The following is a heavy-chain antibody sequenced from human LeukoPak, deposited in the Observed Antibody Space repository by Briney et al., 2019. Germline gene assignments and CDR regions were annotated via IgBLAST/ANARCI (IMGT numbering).Heavy chain of an antibody. J-gene: IGHJ4*02. CDR2: INQDGSQK. V-gene: IGHV3-7*01. Sequence: HGESLQISCKGSGFRFTNYWIGWVRQAPGKGLEWVANINQDGSQKHYVASIKGRFTVSRDNAKNSLYLQMNSLRAEDTAVYYCARDRTTAPVWIAGLSPKDYWGQGTLVTVSS. CDR1: GFRFTNYW. D-gene: IGHD6-13*01. CDR3: ARDRTTAPVWIAGLSPKDY.